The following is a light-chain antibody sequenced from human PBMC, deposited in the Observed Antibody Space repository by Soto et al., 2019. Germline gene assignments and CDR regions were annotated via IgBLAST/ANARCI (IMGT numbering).Light chain of an antibody. Sequence: QSVLTQPPSVSGAPGQRVTISCTGSSSYIGAGYDVHWYQQFPGTAPKLLIYGNSNRPSGVPDRFSGSKSGTSASLAITGLQAEDEADYYCQSYDSSLSGVFGSGTKVTVL. CDR2: GNS. V-gene: IGLV1-40*01. CDR3: QSYDSSLSGV. J-gene: IGLJ1*01. CDR1: SSYIGAGYD.